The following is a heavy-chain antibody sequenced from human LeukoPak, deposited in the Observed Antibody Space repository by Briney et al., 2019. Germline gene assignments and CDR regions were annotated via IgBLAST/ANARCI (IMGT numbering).Heavy chain of an antibody. V-gene: IGHV3-74*01. D-gene: IGHD3-10*01. CDR2: INSDGSST. CDR3: ARVSFHSYGSGSSGYWFDP. CDR1: GFTFSSYW. Sequence: GGSLRLSCAASGFTFSSYWMHWVRQAPGKGLVWVSRINSDGSSTSYADSVKGRFTISRDNAKNTLYLQMNSLRAEDTAVYYCARVSFHSYGSGSSGYWFDPWGQGTLVTVSS. J-gene: IGHJ5*02.